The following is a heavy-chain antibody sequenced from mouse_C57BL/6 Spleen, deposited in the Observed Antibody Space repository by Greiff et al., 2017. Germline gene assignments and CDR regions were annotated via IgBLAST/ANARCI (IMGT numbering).Heavy chain of an antibody. V-gene: IGHV14-4*01. CDR1: GFNIKDDY. CDR2: IDPENGDT. CDR3: TVGVFAY. Sequence: EVQLQQSGAELVKPGASVKLSCTASGFNIKDDYMHWVKQRPEQGLEWIGWIDPENGDTEYASKFQGKATITADTSSNTAYLQLSSLTSEDTAVYYCTVGVFAYWGQGTLVTVSA. J-gene: IGHJ3*01.